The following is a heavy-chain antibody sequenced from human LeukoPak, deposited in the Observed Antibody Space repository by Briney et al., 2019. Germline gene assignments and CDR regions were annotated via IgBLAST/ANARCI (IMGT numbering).Heavy chain of an antibody. CDR2: VFSSGSA. V-gene: IGHV4-4*07. D-gene: IGHD2-21*02. Sequence: SETLSLTCSVSGDSVSRYHWSWIRQPAGRGLEWIGRVFSSGSANYNPSLKSRVILSVDKSKHALSLRLSAVIAADTAIYYCARDEMKVGSGGDTSSYYYVYYMDVWGQGTAVSV. CDR1: GDSVSRYH. J-gene: IGHJ6*03. CDR3: ARDEMKVGSGGDTSSYYYVYYMDV.